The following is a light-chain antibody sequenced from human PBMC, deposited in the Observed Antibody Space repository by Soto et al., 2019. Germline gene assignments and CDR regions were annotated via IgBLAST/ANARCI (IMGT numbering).Light chain of an antibody. V-gene: IGLV2-8*01. J-gene: IGLJ1*01. CDR3: SSYTSNTTYV. CDR2: EVS. CDR1: SSDVGGYNY. Sequence: QSVLTQPPSASGSPGQSVTISCTGTSSDVGGYNYVSWYQQHPGKAPKLMIYEVSKRPSGVPDRFSGSKSGNTASLTVSGLQAEDEADYYCSSYTSNTTYVFGTGTKVTVL.